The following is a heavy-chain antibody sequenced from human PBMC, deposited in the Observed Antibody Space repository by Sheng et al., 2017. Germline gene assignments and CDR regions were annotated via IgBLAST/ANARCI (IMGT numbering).Heavy chain of an antibody. J-gene: IGHJ4*02. CDR1: GGSISSYY. D-gene: IGHD2-15*01. Sequence: QVQLQESGPGLVKPSETLSLTCTVSGGSISSYYWSWIRQPAGKGLEWIGRIYTSGSTNYNPSLKSRVTMSVDTSKNQFSLKLSSVTAADTAVYYCAREARYCSGGSCYPGRYYFDYWGQGTLVTVSS. V-gene: IGHV4-4*07. CDR3: AREARYCSGGSCYPGRYYFDY. CDR2: IYTSGST.